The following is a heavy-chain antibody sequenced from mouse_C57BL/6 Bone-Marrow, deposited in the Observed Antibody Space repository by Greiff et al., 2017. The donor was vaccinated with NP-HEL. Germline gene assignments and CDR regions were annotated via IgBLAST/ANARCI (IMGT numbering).Heavy chain of an antibody. D-gene: IGHD2-5*01. J-gene: IGHJ4*01. CDR1: GFSLTSYG. CDR2: IWRGGST. Sequence: VQLVESGPGLVQPSQSLSITCTVSGFSLTSYGVHWVRQSPGKGLEWLGVIWRGGSTDYNAAFMSRLSITKDNSKSQVFFKMNSLQADDTAIYYCAKNFRYSNSAMDYWGQGTSVTVSS. V-gene: IGHV2-5*01. CDR3: AKNFRYSNSAMDY.